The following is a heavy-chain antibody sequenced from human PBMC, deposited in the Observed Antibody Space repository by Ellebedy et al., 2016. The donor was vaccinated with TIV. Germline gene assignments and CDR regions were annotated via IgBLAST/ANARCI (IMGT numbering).Heavy chain of an antibody. CDR2: IYYNGST. Sequence: MPSETLSLTCTVSGGSISSSSYYWGWIRQPPGKGLEWIGSIYYNGSTYYNPSLKSRVTISVDTSKNQFSLKLSSVTAADTAVYYCETYSSSWLPYFYYGMDVWGQGTTVTVSS. CDR1: GGSISSSSYY. V-gene: IGHV4-39*01. D-gene: IGHD6-13*01. J-gene: IGHJ6*02. CDR3: ETYSSSWLPYFYYGMDV.